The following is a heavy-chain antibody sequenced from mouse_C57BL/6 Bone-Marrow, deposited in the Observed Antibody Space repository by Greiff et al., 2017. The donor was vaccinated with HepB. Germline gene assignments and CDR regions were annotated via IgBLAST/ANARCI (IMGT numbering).Heavy chain of an antibody. V-gene: IGHV1-7*01. CDR3: AGLYDGYYLFAY. Sequence: VHLVESGAELAKPGASVKLSCKASGYTFTSYWMHWVKQRPGQGLEWIGYINPSSGYTKYNQKFKDKATLTADKSSSTAYMQLSSLTYEDSAVYYCAGLYDGYYLFAYWGQGTLVTVSA. D-gene: IGHD2-3*01. CDR2: INPSSGYT. CDR1: GYTFTSYW. J-gene: IGHJ3*01.